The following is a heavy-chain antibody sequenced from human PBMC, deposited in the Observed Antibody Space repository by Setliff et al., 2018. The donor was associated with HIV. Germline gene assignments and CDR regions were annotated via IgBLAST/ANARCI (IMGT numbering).Heavy chain of an antibody. CDR1: GGTFSTYA. J-gene: IGHJ4*02. Sequence: ASVKVSCKASGGTFSTYAISWVRQAPGQGLEWMGGIIPIFGTANYDQRFQGRVTITADETASTAYMELSSLRSEDTAVYFCARDPVSDNSATPYYFDYWGQGTLVTVSS. CDR3: ARDPVSDNSATPYYFDY. CDR2: IIPIFGTA. D-gene: IGHD2-21*01. V-gene: IGHV1-69*13.